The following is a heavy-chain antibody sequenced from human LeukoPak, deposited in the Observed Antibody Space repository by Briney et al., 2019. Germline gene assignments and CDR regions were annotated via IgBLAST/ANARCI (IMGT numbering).Heavy chain of an antibody. J-gene: IGHJ5*02. V-gene: IGHV4-39*01. Sequence: PSETLSLTCIASGGSIRSGSYYWGWIRQPPGKGLEWMGSIYYSGGTFYNPSLKSRLTISVDTSKNQFSLRLTSVTAADTAMYYCARHDHGDHGDPNWFDPWGQGTRVIVSS. D-gene: IGHD4-17*01. CDR2: IYYSGGT. CDR3: ARHDHGDHGDPNWFDP. CDR1: GGSIRSGSYY.